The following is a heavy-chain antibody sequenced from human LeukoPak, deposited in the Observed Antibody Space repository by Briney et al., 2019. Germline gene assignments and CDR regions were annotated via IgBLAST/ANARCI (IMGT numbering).Heavy chain of an antibody. V-gene: IGHV3-23*01. CDR2: ISGSGGST. CDR3: AKGHGSGSYYRFDYGMDV. J-gene: IGHJ6*02. D-gene: IGHD3-10*01. CDR1: GFTFSSYA. Sequence: GSLRLSCAASGFTFSSYAMSWVRQAPGKGLEWVSAISGSGGSTYYADSVKGRFTISRDNSKNTLYLQMNSLRAEDTAVYYCAKGHGSGSYYRFDYGMDVWGQGTTVTVSS.